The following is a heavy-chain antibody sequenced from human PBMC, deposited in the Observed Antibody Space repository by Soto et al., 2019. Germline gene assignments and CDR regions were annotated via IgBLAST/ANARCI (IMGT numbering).Heavy chain of an antibody. V-gene: IGHV3-53*04. CDR3: ARDYDSSGYPRYYFDY. CDR2: IYSGGST. J-gene: IGHJ4*02. CDR1: GFTVSSNY. Sequence: PGGSLRLSCAASGFTVSSNYMSWVRQAPGKGLEWVSVIYSGGSTYYADSVKGRFTISRHNSKNTLYLQMNSLRAEDTAVYYCARDYDSSGYPRYYFDYWGQGTLVTVSS. D-gene: IGHD3-22*01.